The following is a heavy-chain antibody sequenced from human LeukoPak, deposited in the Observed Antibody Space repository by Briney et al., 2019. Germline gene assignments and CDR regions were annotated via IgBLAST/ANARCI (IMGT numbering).Heavy chain of an antibody. V-gene: IGHV1-69*05. J-gene: IGHJ4*02. CDR1: GGTFSSYA. D-gene: IGHD3-9*01. Sequence: GASVKVSCKASGGTFSSYAISWVRQAPGQGLEWMGGIIPIFGTANYAQKFQGRVTITTDESMSTAYMELSSLRSEDTAVYYCARGSYDILTGFDYWGQGTLVTVSS. CDR2: IIPIFGTA. CDR3: ARGSYDILTGFDY.